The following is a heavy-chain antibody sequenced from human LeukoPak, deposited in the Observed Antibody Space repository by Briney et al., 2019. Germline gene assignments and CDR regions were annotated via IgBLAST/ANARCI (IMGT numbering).Heavy chain of an antibody. V-gene: IGHV3-23*01. D-gene: IGHD3-22*01. CDR1: GFAFSNYA. Sequence: GGSLRLSCAASGFAFSNYAMSWVRQAPGKGLEWVSGISTSGGGIYFAESVKGRFTISRDNSMNTLYLQMYSPRADDTAIYYCAKDGFDYYDSSGYHYFDYWGQGTLVTVSS. CDR2: ISTSGGGI. CDR3: AKDGFDYYDSSGYHYFDY. J-gene: IGHJ4*02.